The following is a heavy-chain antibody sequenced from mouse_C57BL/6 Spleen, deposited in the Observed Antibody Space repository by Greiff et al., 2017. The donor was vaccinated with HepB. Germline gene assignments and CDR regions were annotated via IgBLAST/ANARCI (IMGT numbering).Heavy chain of an antibody. CDR1: GYTFTSYG. V-gene: IGHV1-81*01. CDR3: TYYYGSSFPSLYAMDY. J-gene: IGHJ4*01. D-gene: IGHD1-1*01. Sequence: VQLQQSGAELARPGASVKLSCKASGYTFTSYGISWVKQRTGQGLEWIGEIYPRSGNTYYNEKLKGKATLTADKSSSTAYMELRSLTSEDSAVYFCTYYYGSSFPSLYAMDYWGQGTSVTVSS. CDR2: IYPRSGNT.